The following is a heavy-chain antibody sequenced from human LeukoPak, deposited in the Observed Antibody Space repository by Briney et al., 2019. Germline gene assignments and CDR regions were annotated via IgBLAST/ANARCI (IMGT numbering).Heavy chain of an antibody. CDR2: IYNSVSP. D-gene: IGHD2/OR15-2a*01. CDR1: GGSIMSYNHY. Sequence: SETLSLTCSVSGGSIMSYNHYWGWIRQPPGKGLEWIGSIYNSVSPYYNPSLKSRVTISAETSNNQFSVRLTSVTAADTAIYYCVRHFSRSFLGGWFDTWGQGSLVTVSS. V-gene: IGHV4-39*01. J-gene: IGHJ5*02. CDR3: VRHFSRSFLGGWFDT.